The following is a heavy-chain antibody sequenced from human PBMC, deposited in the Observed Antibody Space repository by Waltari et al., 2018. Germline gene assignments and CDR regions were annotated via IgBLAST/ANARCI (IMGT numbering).Heavy chain of an antibody. CDR2: MTGTGGGPPYANSP. CDR3: AKGSGMDV. Sequence: QVLESGGGVVQPGGSLRLSCVASGSDFIKSAMSWVRQTPEEGLSWVATMTGTGGGPPYANSPYYADSVKGRFTISRDNSKNTIYLQMSSLGAEDTGVYYCAKGSGMDVWGQGTTVTVSS. D-gene: IGHD6-19*01. CDR1: GSDFIKSA. J-gene: IGHJ6*02. V-gene: IGHV3-23*01.